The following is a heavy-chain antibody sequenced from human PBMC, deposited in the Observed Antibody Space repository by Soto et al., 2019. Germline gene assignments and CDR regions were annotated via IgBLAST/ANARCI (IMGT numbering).Heavy chain of an antibody. CDR2: TYSGDTT. CDR3: ARDLHDYVSFRFDP. V-gene: IGHV3-66*01. Sequence: PGGSLRLSCVVSGFTVSNNYISWVRQAPGKGLEWVSVTYSGDTTYYADSVKGRFTISRDNAKKSLYLQMNSLRAEDTAVYYCARDLHDYVSFRFDPWGQGTLVTVSS. CDR1: GFTVSNNY. J-gene: IGHJ5*02. D-gene: IGHD3-16*01.